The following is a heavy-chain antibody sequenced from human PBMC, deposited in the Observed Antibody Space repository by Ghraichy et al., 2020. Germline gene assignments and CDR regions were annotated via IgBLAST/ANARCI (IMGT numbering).Heavy chain of an antibody. CDR2: MNPNSGNT. J-gene: IGHJ3*02. Sequence: ASVKVSCKIGREPVCTPVTSFELVCRRLVQKKKGWMNPNSGNTGYAQKFQGRVTMTRNTSISTAYMELSSLRSEDTAVYYCARRRTAMVLHAFDIWGQWIIVTVSS. CDR3: ARRRTAMVLHAFDI. V-gene: IGHV1-8*01. CDR1: REPVCTPV. D-gene: IGHD5-18*01.